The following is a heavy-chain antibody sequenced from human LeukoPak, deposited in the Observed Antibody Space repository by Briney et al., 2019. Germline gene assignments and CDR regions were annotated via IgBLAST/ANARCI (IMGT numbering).Heavy chain of an antibody. CDR1: GYTFTSYY. CDR2: INPSGGST. V-gene: IGHV1-46*01. Sequence: GASVKVSCKASGYTFTSYYMHWVRQAPGQGLEWMGIINPSGGSTSYAQKFQGRVTMTRDTSTSTVYMELSSLRSEDTAVYYCARALTSLVAAAGITMSAFGNWGQGTLVTVSS. CDR3: ARALTSLVAAAGITMSAFGN. D-gene: IGHD6-13*01. J-gene: IGHJ4*02.